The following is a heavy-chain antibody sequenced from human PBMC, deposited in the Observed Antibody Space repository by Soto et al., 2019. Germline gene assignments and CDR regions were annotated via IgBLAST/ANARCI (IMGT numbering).Heavy chain of an antibody. V-gene: IGHV1-18*01. CDR2: ISAYTGNT. CDR1: GYTFTNYG. Sequence: ASVKVSCKASGYTFTNYGITWVRQAPGQGLEWMGWISAYTGNTNYAQKVQGRVTMSTDTSTSTAYLELRSLRSDDTAVYYCARGPESRSTAYFDYWGPGTMVTVSS. J-gene: IGHJ4*02. CDR3: ARGPESRSTAYFDY. D-gene: IGHD2-2*01.